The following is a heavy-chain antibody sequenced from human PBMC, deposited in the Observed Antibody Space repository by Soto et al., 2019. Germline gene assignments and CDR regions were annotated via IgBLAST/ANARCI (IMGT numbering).Heavy chain of an antibody. J-gene: IGHJ4*02. Sequence: SETLSLTCTVSCGSISSGGYYWSWIRQHPGKGLEWIGYIYYSGSTYYNPSLKSRVTISVDTSKNQFSLKLSSVTAADTAVYYCARAKETVYYYDSSGYGIDYWGQGTLVTVSS. CDR2: IYYSGST. V-gene: IGHV4-31*03. CDR1: CGSISSGGYY. CDR3: ARAKETVYYYDSSGYGIDY. D-gene: IGHD3-22*01.